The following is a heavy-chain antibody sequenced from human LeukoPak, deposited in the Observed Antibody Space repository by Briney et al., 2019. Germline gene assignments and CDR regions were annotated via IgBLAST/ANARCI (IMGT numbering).Heavy chain of an antibody. J-gene: IGHJ4*02. V-gene: IGHV3-21*01. Sequence: GGSLRLSCAASGFTFSSYWMTWVRQAPGKGLEWVSIISSGSSAIFSADALKGRFTISRDDAKNLLYLDMNSLRAEDTAVYYCASPRGYSGYVLKKWGQGTLVTVSS. CDR1: GFTFSSYW. D-gene: IGHD5-12*01. CDR2: ISSGSSAI. CDR3: ASPRGYSGYVLKK.